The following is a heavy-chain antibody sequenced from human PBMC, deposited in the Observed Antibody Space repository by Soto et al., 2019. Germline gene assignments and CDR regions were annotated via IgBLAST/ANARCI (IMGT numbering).Heavy chain of an antibody. J-gene: IGHJ3*02. CDR1: GGSISSYY. Sequence: PSETLSLTCTVSGGSISSYYWSWIRQPPGKGLEWIGYIYYSGSTNYNPSLKSRVTISVDTSKNQFSLKLSSVTAADTAVYYCAREKSYDFWRGYYTGGDAFDIGGQGTMVTVSS. V-gene: IGHV4-59*12. D-gene: IGHD3-3*01. CDR2: IYYSGST. CDR3: AREKSYDFWRGYYTGGDAFDI.